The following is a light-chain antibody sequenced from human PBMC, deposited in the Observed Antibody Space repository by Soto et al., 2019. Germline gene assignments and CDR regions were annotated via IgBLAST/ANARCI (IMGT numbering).Light chain of an antibody. J-gene: IGKJ3*01. CDR1: QSVRSY. Sequence: EIVLTQSPASLSLSPGERATLSCRASQSVRSYLAWYQQKPGQAPRLLIYDASNRATGIPARFSGSGSGTDSALTVSSLGPEDVAVYYCQQRSNWHAFGPGTKVDVK. V-gene: IGKV3-11*01. CDR3: QQRSNWHA. CDR2: DAS.